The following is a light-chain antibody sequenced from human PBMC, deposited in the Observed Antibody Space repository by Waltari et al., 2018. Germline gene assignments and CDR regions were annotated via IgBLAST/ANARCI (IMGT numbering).Light chain of an antibody. CDR1: SSHVGPYNL. J-gene: IGLJ1*01. CDR3: CSYAGSNTYV. Sequence: QSALTQPPSVSGSPGQSITISCSGSSSHVGPYNLVSWYQQHPCKVPTLIIYEVTEPRSGVSKRISASKSGNTACLTISGLQAEEEADYYCCSYAGSNTYVFGTGTKVIV. V-gene: IGLV2-23*02. CDR2: EVT.